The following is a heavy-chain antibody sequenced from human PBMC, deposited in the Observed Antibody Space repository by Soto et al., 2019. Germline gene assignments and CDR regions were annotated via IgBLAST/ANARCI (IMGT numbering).Heavy chain of an antibody. D-gene: IGHD3-16*01. J-gene: IGHJ3*02. Sequence: QVQLVQSGAEVKKPGSSVKVSCKGSEGTFSKYAITWVRQAPGQGLEWMGTIIPIFDTSTNAQKFQGRVTITADESRITAYMEVSSLTSEDTAVYYCARTRTLTSSGELDAFDIWGQGTMVTVSS. CDR3: ARTRTLTSSGELDAFDI. CDR2: IIPIFDTS. V-gene: IGHV1-69*15. CDR1: EGTFSKYA.